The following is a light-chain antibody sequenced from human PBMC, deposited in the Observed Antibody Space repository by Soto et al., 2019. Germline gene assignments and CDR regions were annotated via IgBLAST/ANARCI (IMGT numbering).Light chain of an antibody. CDR2: DVS. V-gene: IGLV2-14*03. Sequence: QSALAQPASVSGSPGQSTTISCPGTSSDVGGYNSVSWYQQHPGKAPKVMIYDVSNRPSGVSDRFSGSKSGNTASLTISGLQAEDEADYYCSSFTSSSTLVFGGGTKLTVL. CDR3: SSFTSSSTLV. CDR1: SSDVGGYNS. J-gene: IGLJ2*01.